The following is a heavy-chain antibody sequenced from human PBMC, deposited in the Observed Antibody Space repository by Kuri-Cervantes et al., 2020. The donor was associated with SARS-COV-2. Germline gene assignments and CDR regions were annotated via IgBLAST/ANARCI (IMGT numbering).Heavy chain of an antibody. V-gene: IGHV5-51*01. J-gene: IGHJ6*02. D-gene: IGHD2-2*01. Sequence: GESLKISCKVSGYTFTSYWIAWVRQMPGKGLEWMGIIYPGDSDTRYSPSFQGQVTISADKSMSTAYLHWNSLKASDTAMYYCARHCSSTNCYVRGMDVWGQGTTVTVSS. CDR3: ARHCSSTNCYVRGMDV. CDR2: IYPGDSDT. CDR1: GYTFTSYW.